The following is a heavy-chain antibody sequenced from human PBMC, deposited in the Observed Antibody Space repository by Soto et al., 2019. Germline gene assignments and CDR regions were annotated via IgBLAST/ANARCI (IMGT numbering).Heavy chain of an antibody. CDR2: IIPILGIA. CDR1: GGTFSSYT. Sequence: QVQLVQSGAEVKKPGSSVKVSCKASGGTFSSYTISWVRQAPGQVLEWMGRIIPILGIANYAQKFQGRVTITADKSTSRAYRERSSLSSEDTAVYYCAGEEDGGMVREPRGYWGQGTLVTVSS. CDR3: AGEEDGGMVREPRGY. J-gene: IGHJ4*02. D-gene: IGHD3-10*01. V-gene: IGHV1-69*02.